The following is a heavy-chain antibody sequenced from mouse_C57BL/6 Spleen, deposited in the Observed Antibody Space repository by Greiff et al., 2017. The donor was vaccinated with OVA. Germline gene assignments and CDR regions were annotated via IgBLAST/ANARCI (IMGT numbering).Heavy chain of an antibody. CDR1: GYTFTDYY. V-gene: IGHV1-26*01. J-gene: IGHJ2*01. Sequence: EVKLQQSGPELVKPGASVKISCKASGYTFTDYYMNWVKQSHGKSLEWIGDINPNNGGTSYNQKFKGKATLTVDKSSSTAYMELRSLTSEDSAVYYCARYGYYGSSFDYWGQGTTLTVSS. CDR3: ARYGYYGSSFDY. CDR2: INPNNGGT. D-gene: IGHD1-1*01.